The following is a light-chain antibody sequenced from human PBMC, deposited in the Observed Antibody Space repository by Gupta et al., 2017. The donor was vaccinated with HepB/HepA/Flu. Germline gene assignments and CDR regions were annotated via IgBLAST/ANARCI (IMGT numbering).Light chain of an antibody. Sequence: QSVLTQPPPVLAAPGPKVTISCAGSSSNIGNNYVSWYQQLPGTAPKLLIYENNKRPSGIPDRFSGSKSGTSATLGITGLQTGDEADYYCGTWDSSLSAVVFGGGTKLTVL. CDR3: GTWDSSLSAVV. V-gene: IGLV1-51*02. J-gene: IGLJ2*01. CDR2: ENN. CDR1: SSNIGNNY.